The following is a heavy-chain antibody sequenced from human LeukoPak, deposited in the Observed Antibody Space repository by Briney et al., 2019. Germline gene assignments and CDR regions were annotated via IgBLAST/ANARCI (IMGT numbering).Heavy chain of an antibody. Sequence: SETLSLTCTVSGGSISSGGYYWSWIRQHPGKGLEWIGYIYYSGSTYYNPSLKSRVTISVDTSKNQFSLELSSVPAAVTAVYYCASVWKGGYYDSRGYYYSEYFQNWGQGTLVTVSS. D-gene: IGHD3-22*01. CDR3: ASVWKGGYYDSRGYYYSEYFQN. V-gene: IGHV4-31*03. CDR2: IYYSGST. CDR1: GGSISSGGYY. J-gene: IGHJ1*01.